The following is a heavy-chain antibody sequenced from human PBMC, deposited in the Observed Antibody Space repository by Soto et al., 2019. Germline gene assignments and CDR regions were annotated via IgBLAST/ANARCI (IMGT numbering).Heavy chain of an antibody. V-gene: IGHV1-2*02. Sequence: QLHLVQSGAVVKKPGASVTVSCSASGYPVTAYYMHWVRQAPGRGLEWMGGINPATGAAKYTQTFPGRVTMPRAPSTSTVFMEPSGPTSEDTAVFLCARGGGVGVARSAAFDMWGQGTLVTVSS. CDR3: ARGGGVGVARSAAFDM. J-gene: IGHJ3*02. D-gene: IGHD3-3*01. CDR2: INPATGAA. CDR1: GYPVTAYY.